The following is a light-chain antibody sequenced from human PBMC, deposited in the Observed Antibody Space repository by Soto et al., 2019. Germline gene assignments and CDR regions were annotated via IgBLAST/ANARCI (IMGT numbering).Light chain of an antibody. CDR2: DAS. CDR3: QQTYSSPQT. Sequence: DIQITQSPSSLSASVGDRVTLICRASQTIRTYLNWYQQKPGKAPKPLIYDASSLHSGVPSRFSGSGSGTDFTLTISSLQPEDFATYYCQQTYSSPQTFGQGTKVDIK. V-gene: IGKV1-39*01. J-gene: IGKJ1*01. CDR1: QTIRTY.